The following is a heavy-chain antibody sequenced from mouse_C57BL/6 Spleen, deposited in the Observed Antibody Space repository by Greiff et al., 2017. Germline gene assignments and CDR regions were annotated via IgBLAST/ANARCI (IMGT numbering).Heavy chain of an antibody. D-gene: IGHD1-1*01. CDR3: ARRTTVDYYAMDY. Sequence: QVQLQQPGAELVKPGASVKMSCKASGYTFTSYWITWVKQRPGQGLEWIGDIYPGSGSTNYNEKFKSKATLTVDTSSSTAYMQLSSLTSEDSAVYYCARRTTVDYYAMDYWGQGTSVTVSS. V-gene: IGHV1-55*01. J-gene: IGHJ4*01. CDR2: IYPGSGST. CDR1: GYTFTSYW.